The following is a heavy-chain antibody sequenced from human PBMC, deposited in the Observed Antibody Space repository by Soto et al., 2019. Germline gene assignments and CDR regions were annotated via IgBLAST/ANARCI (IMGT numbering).Heavy chain of an antibody. D-gene: IGHD6-25*01. CDR3: AKDRRPNYYDGMDV. CDR1: GFTFSSYG. V-gene: IGHV3-30*18. J-gene: IGHJ6*02. CDR2: ISYDGSNK. Sequence: QVQLVESGGGVVQPGRSLRLSCAASGFTFSSYGMHWVRQAPGKGLEWVAVISYDGSNKYYADSVKGRFTISRDNSKNALYLQRNSLRAEDTAVYYCAKDRRPNYYDGMDVWGQGTTVTVSS.